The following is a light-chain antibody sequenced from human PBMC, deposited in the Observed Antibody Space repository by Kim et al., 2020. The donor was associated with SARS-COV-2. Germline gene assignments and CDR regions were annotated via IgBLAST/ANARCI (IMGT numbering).Light chain of an antibody. CDR3: QVWDSSSDHWV. CDR1: NIGSKS. V-gene: IGLV3-21*04. Sequence: SYELTQPPSVSVAPGKTARITCGGNNIGSKSVYWYQQKPGQAPVLVIYYDSDRPSGIPERFSGSNSGNTATLTISRVEAGDEADDYCQVWDSSSDHWVFG. CDR2: YDS. J-gene: IGLJ3*02.